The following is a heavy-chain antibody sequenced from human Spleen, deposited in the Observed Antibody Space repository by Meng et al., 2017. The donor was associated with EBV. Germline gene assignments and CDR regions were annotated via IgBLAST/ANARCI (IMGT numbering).Heavy chain of an antibody. CDR1: GDSISSFYY. D-gene: IGHD6-19*01. Sequence: LRVGESAPGQLKPSDTLSLTCTVSGDSISSFYYWGWIRQPPGRGLEWIGSVHYTGSTYYSPSLKSRVTVSVDTSKNQFSLRLTSVTAADTAVYYCARPFPSWQSPRLDPFGAWGQGTLVTVSS. V-gene: IGHV4-39*01. CDR3: ARPFPSWQSPRLDPFGA. J-gene: IGHJ5*02. CDR2: VHYTGST.